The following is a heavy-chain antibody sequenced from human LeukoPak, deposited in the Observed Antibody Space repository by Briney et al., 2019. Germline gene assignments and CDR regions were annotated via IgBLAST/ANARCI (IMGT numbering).Heavy chain of an antibody. CDR2: INAYNGNT. CDR3: ARDRNFGYSYGPYFDY. D-gene: IGHD5-18*01. Sequence: GALVKVSCKASGYTFVNYGVTWVRQAPGQGLEWMGRINAYNGNTDYAQKFQGRVTLTKDTSTNTAYMELRSLRSDDTAVYFCARDRNFGYSYGPYFDYWGQGTLVTVSS. J-gene: IGHJ4*02. V-gene: IGHV1-18*01. CDR1: GYTFVNYG.